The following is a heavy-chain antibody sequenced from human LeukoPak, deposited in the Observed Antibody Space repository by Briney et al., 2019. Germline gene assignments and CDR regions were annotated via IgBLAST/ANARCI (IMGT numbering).Heavy chain of an antibody. V-gene: IGHV3-9*03. CDR2: ISWNSDNI. Sequence: PGRSLRLSCAASGFTFGDYAMHWVRHAPGKGLEWVSGISWNSDNIGYADSVKGRFTISRDNAKNSLYLQMNSLRAEDMALYYCAKDIGVAGTLGAFDIWGQGTMVTVSS. CDR3: AKDIGVAGTLGAFDI. D-gene: IGHD6-19*01. J-gene: IGHJ3*02. CDR1: GFTFGDYA.